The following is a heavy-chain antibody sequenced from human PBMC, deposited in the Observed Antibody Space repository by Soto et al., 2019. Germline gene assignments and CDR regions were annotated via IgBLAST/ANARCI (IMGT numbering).Heavy chain of an antibody. CDR3: AGCGYSYGYCGY. V-gene: IGHV1-69*13. D-gene: IGHD5-18*01. J-gene: IGHJ4*02. Sequence: SVKVSCKASGGTFSSYAISWVRQAPGQGLEWMGGITPIFGTANYAQKFQGRVTITADESTSTAYMELSSLRSEDTAGYYCAGCGYSYGYCGYWGQGTLVTVSS. CDR2: ITPIFGTA. CDR1: GGTFSSYA.